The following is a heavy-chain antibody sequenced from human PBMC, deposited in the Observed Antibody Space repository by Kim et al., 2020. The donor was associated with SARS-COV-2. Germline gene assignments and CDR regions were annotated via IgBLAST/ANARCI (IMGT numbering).Heavy chain of an antibody. Sequence: GDSVYYADSVKGRFTLSRDNAKTSLYLQMNSLRADDTAVYYCARIYDGGDYWGQGTLVTVSS. CDR3: ARIYDGGDY. J-gene: IGHJ4*02. V-gene: IGHV3-11*01. CDR2: GDSV. D-gene: IGHD5-12*01.